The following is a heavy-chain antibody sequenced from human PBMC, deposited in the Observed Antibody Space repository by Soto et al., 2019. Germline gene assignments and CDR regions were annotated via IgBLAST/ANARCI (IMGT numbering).Heavy chain of an antibody. V-gene: IGHV3-74*01. CDR2: INSDGTTT. Sequence: GGSLRLSCAASTFSFSTYWMHWVRQAPGKGLVWVSRINSDGTTTSYADSVKGRFTISRDNAKNTLYLQMNTLRAEDTAVYYCAKGGRSLLDYWGQGTLVIVSS. CDR3: AKGGRSLLDY. D-gene: IGHD3-10*01. CDR1: TFSFSTYW. J-gene: IGHJ4*02.